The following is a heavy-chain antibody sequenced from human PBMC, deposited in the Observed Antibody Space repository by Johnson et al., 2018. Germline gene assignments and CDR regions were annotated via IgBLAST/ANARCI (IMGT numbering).Heavy chain of an antibody. CDR2: ITRDGSKK. D-gene: IGHD1-26*01. Sequence: VGLVESGGGVVQPGRSLRLSCAASGFTFSTHAMHCVRQAPGKGLEWVAIITRDGSKKYYADSVKGRFTISRDDSKNTVYLQMNSLRTEDTAVYYCAKDLSGSYTIDYWGQGTLVTVSS. V-gene: IGHV3-30-3*01. CDR1: GFTFSTHA. CDR3: AKDLSGSYTIDY. J-gene: IGHJ4*02.